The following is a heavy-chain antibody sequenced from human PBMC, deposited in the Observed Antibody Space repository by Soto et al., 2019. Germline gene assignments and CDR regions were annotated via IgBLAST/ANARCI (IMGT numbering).Heavy chain of an antibody. D-gene: IGHD3-3*01. CDR2: INPATGAA. CDR3: ARGGGVGVAGSAAFDM. V-gene: IGHV1-2*02. Sequence: QLHLVQSGAVVKKPGALVTVSCSASGYPVTAYYMHWVRQAPGRGLEWIGGINPATGAAKYTQTFQGRVTMTRDTSTSTVFMELSGLTSEDTAVFYCARGGGVGVAGSAAFDMWGQGTLVTVSS. CDR1: GYPVTAYY. J-gene: IGHJ3*02.